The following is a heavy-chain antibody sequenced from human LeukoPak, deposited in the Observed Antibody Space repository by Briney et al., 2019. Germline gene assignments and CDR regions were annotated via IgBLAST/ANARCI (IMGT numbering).Heavy chain of an antibody. CDR2: IKPDGSEK. J-gene: IGHJ4*02. Sequence: PGGSLRLSCAASGFTFSNYYMNWVRQAPGKGLEWVANIKPDGSEKYYVDSVRGRFTVSRDNAKKSLYLQMNSLTAEDTAVYYCASSSNPYQLPPQWGQGTLVTVSS. CDR1: GFTFSNYY. D-gene: IGHD2-2*01. CDR3: ASSSNPYQLPPQ. V-gene: IGHV3-7*01.